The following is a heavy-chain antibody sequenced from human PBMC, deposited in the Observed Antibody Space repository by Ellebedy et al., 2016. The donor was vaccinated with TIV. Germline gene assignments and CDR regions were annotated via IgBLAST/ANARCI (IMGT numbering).Heavy chain of an antibody. CDR2: VHYSGGT. V-gene: IGHV4-59*01. D-gene: IGHD4-23*01. J-gene: IGHJ5*02. Sequence: SETLSLSXSVSGCTINSYYRSWIRQSPVKGLEWIGYVHYSGGTKYSPSLKSRVFISINTSKNQFSLKLSSVTAADTAVYYCARDSSNSRWYLWGQGTLVTVSS. CDR3: ARDSSNSRWYL. CDR1: GCTINSYY.